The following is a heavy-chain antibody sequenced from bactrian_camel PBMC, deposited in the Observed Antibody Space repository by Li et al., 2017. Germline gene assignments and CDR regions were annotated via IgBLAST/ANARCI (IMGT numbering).Heavy chain of an antibody. V-gene: IGHV3S55*01. CDR2: IRSDGTT. D-gene: IGHD2*01. CDR1: GFRISIYC. Sequence: QLVESGGGSEQAGGSLRLSCAATGFRISIYCMGWFRQAPGKGREGVGVIRSDGTTYYADSVKGRFTISKDNAKKVLYLQMNSLKFEDTGMHYCAAGWILYSRRLLNRDEAKYWGQGTQVTVS. CDR3: AAGWILYSRRLLNRDEAKY. J-gene: IGHJ4*01.